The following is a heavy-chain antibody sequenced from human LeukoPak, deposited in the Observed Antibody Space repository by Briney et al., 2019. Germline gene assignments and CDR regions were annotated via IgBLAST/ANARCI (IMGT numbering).Heavy chain of an antibody. Sequence: GGSLRLSCAASGFTFSSYSMNWVRQAPGKGLEWVSSISSSSSYIYYADSVKGRFTISRDNAKNSLYLQMNGLRAEDTAVYYCARDRAYGSGSYYTWGQGTLVTVSS. V-gene: IGHV3-21*01. CDR2: ISSSSSYI. CDR3: ARDRAYGSGSYYT. J-gene: IGHJ4*02. D-gene: IGHD3-10*01. CDR1: GFTFSSYS.